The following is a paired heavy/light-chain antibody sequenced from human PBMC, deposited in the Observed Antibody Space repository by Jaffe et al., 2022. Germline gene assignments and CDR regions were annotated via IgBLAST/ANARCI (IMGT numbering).Heavy chain of an antibody. CDR2: IVVGSGNT. J-gene: IGHJ3*02. CDR3: AAAEYGYYDSSGYGNDAFDI. D-gene: IGHD3-22*01. Sequence: QMQLVQSGPEVKKPGTSVKVSCKASGFTFTSSAMQWVRQARGQRLEWIGWIVVGSGNTNYAQKFQERVTITRDMSTSTAYMELSSLRSEDTAVYYCAAAEYGYYDSSGYGNDAFDIWGQGTMVTVSS. V-gene: IGHV1-58*02. CDR1: GFTFTSSA.
Light chain of an antibody. CDR2: KAS. V-gene: IGKV1-5*03. J-gene: IGKJ1*01. CDR3: QQYNSYQWT. Sequence: DIQMTQSPSTLSASVGDRVTITCRASQSISSWLAWYQQKPGKAPKLLIYKASSLESGVPSRFSGSGSGTEFTLTISSLQPDDFATYYCQQYNSYQWTFGQGTKVEIK. CDR1: QSISSW.